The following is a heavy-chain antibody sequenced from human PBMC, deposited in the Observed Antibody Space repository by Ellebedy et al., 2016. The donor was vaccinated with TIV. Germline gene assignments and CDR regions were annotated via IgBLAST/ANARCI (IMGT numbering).Heavy chain of an antibody. D-gene: IGHD4-17*01. CDR3: AKALYDYGEPLDY. J-gene: IGHJ4*02. Sequence: GESLKISCAASGFTFSSYSMNWVRQAPGKGLEWVSSISSSSSYIYYADSVKGRFTISRDNAKNSLYLQMNSLRAEDTAVYYCAKALYDYGEPLDYWGQGTLVTVSS. CDR1: GFTFSSYS. CDR2: ISSSSSYI. V-gene: IGHV3-21*04.